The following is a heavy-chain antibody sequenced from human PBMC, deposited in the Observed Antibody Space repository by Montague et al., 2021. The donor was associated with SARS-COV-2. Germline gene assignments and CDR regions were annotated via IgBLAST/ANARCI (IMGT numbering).Heavy chain of an antibody. CDR2: IFGSGNS. Sequence: SETLSLTCTVSGGSIDRFFWSWIRQTPGKGLEWIAYIFGSGNSNYNPSLKSRVSTSVDTSKNQFFLNLTSVMAADTAVYYCARRLMGDLVADWFFDVWGRGTLVTVSS. D-gene: IGHD5-12*01. CDR3: ARRLMGDLVADWFFDV. J-gene: IGHJ2*01. CDR1: GGSIDRFF. V-gene: IGHV4-4*09.